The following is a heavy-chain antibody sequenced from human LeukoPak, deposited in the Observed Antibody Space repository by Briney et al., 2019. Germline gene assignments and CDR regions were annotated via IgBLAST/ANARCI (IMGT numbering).Heavy chain of an antibody. CDR2: INSDGSST. V-gene: IGHV3-74*01. Sequence: PGGSLRLSCAASGFTFSSYWMHWVRQAPGKGLVWVSRINSDGSSTSYADSVKGRFTISRDNAKNALYLQMNSLRAEDTAVYYCAREGRMITFGGVIGDYFDYWGQGTLVTVSS. CDR3: AREGRMITFGGVIGDYFDY. J-gene: IGHJ4*02. D-gene: IGHD3-16*02. CDR1: GFTFSSYW.